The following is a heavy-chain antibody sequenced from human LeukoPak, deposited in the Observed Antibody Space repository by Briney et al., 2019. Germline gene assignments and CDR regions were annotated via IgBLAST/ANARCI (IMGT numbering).Heavy chain of an antibody. CDR1: GGSISGSNYH. V-gene: IGHV4-39*01. CDR3: APTYSYTGGGYDY. Sequence: SETLSLTCTVSGGSISGSNYHWGWIRQPPGKGLEWIGSINYWGHTYYNPSLESRATTSVDTSKNQFSLKVSPVTAADTALYYCAPTYSYTGGGYDYWGQGTLVTVSS. J-gene: IGHJ4*02. CDR2: INYWGHT. D-gene: IGHD5-18*01.